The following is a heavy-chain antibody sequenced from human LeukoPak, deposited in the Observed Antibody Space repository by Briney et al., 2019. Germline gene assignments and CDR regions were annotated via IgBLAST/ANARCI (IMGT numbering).Heavy chain of an antibody. J-gene: IGHJ5*02. CDR1: GVSVSSNSVT. CDR3: ARRLTQYDCFDP. CDR2: TYYRSTWYN. Sequence: SQTLSLTCAISGVSVSSNSVTWNWIRQSPSRGLEWLGRTYYRSTWYNDYAVSVRGRITVNPDTSKNQFSLHLNSVTPEDTAVYYCARRLTQYDCFDPWGQGILVTVSS. V-gene: IGHV6-1*01. D-gene: IGHD2-2*01.